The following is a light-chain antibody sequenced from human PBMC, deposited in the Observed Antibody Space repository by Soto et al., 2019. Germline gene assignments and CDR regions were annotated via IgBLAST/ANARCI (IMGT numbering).Light chain of an antibody. V-gene: IGKV1-39*01. Sequence: IQMTQSQSSLSASVGDRVIVTCRASETVAINLNWYQQKPGKAPRLLMYGASTLQSGVPSRFSGSGSGTDFTLTISSLEPEDFAVYYCQQRSNWITFGQGTRLEIK. CDR3: QQRSNWIT. CDR1: ETVAIN. J-gene: IGKJ5*01. CDR2: GAS.